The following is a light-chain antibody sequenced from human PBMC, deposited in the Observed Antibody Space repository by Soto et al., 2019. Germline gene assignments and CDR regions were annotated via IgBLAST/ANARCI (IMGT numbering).Light chain of an antibody. CDR2: KSS. Sequence: DIQMTQSPSTLSGSVGDRVTITCRACQTFRRWLAWYQQKPGKAPKLLIYKSSTSNSGLPSRFSGSGSGTDFPLTISRLQPDDFAYYYCQHYNSYSEAFGQGTKVDIK. CDR3: QHYNSYSEA. J-gene: IGKJ1*01. CDR1: QTFRRW. V-gene: IGKV1-5*03.